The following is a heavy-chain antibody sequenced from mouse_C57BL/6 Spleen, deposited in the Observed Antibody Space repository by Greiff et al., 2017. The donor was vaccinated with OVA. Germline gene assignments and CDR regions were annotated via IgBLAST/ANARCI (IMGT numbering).Heavy chain of an antibody. CDR2: IDPSDSYT. CDR3: ARWDNWEFDY. Sequence: VQLQQPGAELVMPGASVKLSCKASGYTFTSYWMHWVKQRPGQGLEWIGEIDPSDSYTNYNQKFKGKSTLTVDKSSSTAYMQLSSLTSEHSAVDYCARWDNWEFDYWGQGTTLTVSS. V-gene: IGHV1-69*01. CDR1: GYTFTSYW. D-gene: IGHD4-1*01. J-gene: IGHJ2*01.